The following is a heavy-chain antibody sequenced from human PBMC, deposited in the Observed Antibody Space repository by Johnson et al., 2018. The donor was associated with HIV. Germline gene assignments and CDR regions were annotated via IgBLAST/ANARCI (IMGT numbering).Heavy chain of an antibody. CDR1: GFTFSSYG. D-gene: IGHD1-26*01. J-gene: IGHJ3*02. CDR2: IRYDGSNK. Sequence: QVQVLESGGGVVQPGGSLRLSCAASGFTFSSYGMHWVRQAPGKGLEWVAFIRYDGSNKYYADSVKGRFTISRDNSKNTMYLQMNSLRAEDTAVYYCAKSGSYPRFGAFDIWGQGTMVTVSS. V-gene: IGHV3-30*02. CDR3: AKSGSYPRFGAFDI.